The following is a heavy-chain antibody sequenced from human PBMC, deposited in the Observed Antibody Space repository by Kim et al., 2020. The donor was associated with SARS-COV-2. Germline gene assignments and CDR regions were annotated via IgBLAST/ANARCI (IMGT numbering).Heavy chain of an antibody. Sequence: SVKVSCKASGGTFSSYAISWVRQAPGQGLEWMGGIIPIFGTANYAQKFQGRVTITADESTSTAYMELSSLRSEDTAVYYCARDDARGSPGYYYYGMDVWGQGTTVTVSS. CDR3: ARDDARGSPGYYYYGMDV. J-gene: IGHJ6*02. CDR2: IIPIFGTA. V-gene: IGHV1-69*13. D-gene: IGHD1-26*01. CDR1: GGTFSSYA.